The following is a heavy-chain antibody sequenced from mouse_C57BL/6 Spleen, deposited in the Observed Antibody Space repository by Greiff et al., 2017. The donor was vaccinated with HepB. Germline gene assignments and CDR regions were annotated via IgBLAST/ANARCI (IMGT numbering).Heavy chain of an antibody. CDR3: ARSPTGAY. J-gene: IGHJ3*01. CDR2: IDPSDSYT. CDR1: GYTFTSYW. D-gene: IGHD1-1*01. Sequence: QVQLQQSGAELVMPGASVKLSCKASGYTFTSYWMHWVKQRPGQGLEWIGEIDPSDSYTNYNQKFKGKSTLTVDKSSSTAYMQLSSLTSEDSAVYYCARSPTGAYWGQGTLVTVSA. V-gene: IGHV1-69*01.